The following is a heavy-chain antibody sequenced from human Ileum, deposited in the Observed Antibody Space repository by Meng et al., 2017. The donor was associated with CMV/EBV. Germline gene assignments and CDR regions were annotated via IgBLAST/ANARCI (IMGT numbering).Heavy chain of an antibody. Sequence: SETLSLTCSISGGSITNYYWSWIRQPPGKGLEWIGYIYYSGSTDYNPSLKSRVTISVDTSKNQVSLKLSSVTAADTAMYYCAAGILRFLEWLGPSENYYGMDVWGQGTTVTVSS. CDR2: IYYSGST. CDR1: GGSITNYY. V-gene: IGHV4-59*13. D-gene: IGHD3-3*01. CDR3: AAGILRFLEWLGPSENYYGMDV. J-gene: IGHJ6*02.